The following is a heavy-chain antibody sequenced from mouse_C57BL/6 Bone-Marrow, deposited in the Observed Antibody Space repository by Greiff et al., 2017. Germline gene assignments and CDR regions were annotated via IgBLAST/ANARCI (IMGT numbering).Heavy chain of an antibody. Sequence: VKLLESGAELARPGASVKLSCKASGYTFTSYGISWVKQRTGQGLEWIGEIYPRSGNTYYNEKFKGKAKLTADKSSSTAYMELRSRTSEDSAVYFGARGYYDYGGDYFDYWGQGTTLTVSS. CDR3: ARGYYDYGGDYFDY. J-gene: IGHJ2*01. CDR2: IYPRSGNT. V-gene: IGHV1-81*01. D-gene: IGHD2-4*01. CDR1: GYTFTSYG.